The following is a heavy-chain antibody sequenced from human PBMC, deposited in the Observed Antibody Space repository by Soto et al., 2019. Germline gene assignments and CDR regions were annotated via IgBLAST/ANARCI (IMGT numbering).Heavy chain of an antibody. V-gene: IGHV4-39*01. CDR2: IYYSGST. D-gene: IGHD5-12*01. J-gene: IGHJ6*02. CDR1: GGSISSSSFH. Sequence: PSETLSLTCTVSGGSISSSSFHWGWIRQPPGKGLEWIGSIYYSGSTYYSPSLKSRVTISVDTSKNQFSLKLSSVTAADTAVYYCASTRRDGYNNYYYYYGMDVWGQGTTVTVSS. CDR3: ASTRRDGYNNYYYYYGMDV.